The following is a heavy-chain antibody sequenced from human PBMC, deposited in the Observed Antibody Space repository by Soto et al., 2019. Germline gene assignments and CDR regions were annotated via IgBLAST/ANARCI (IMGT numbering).Heavy chain of an antibody. CDR3: ARDPAYYYDSSGTNWFDP. Sequence: VSLRLSCAASGFTFSSYSMNWVRHSPGKGLEWVSYISSSSSTIYYADSVKGRFTISRDNAKNSLYLQMNSLRDEDTAVYYCARDPAYYYDSSGTNWFDPWGQGTLVTVSS. J-gene: IGHJ5*02. CDR2: ISSSSSTI. D-gene: IGHD3-22*01. CDR1: GFTFSSYS. V-gene: IGHV3-48*02.